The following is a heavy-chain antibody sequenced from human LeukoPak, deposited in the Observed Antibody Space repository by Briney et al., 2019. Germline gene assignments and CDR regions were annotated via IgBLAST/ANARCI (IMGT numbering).Heavy chain of an antibody. Sequence: GGSLRLSCAASGFTFSSYAMHWVRQAPGKGLEWVSSISGSGGSTYYADSVKGRFTIPRDNSKNTLYLQMNSLRAEDTAVYYCAKAFRGVVVPDFDYWGQGTLATVSS. CDR3: AKAFRGVVVPDFDY. J-gene: IGHJ4*02. CDR1: GFTFSSYA. CDR2: ISGSGGST. D-gene: IGHD3-16*02. V-gene: IGHV3-23*01.